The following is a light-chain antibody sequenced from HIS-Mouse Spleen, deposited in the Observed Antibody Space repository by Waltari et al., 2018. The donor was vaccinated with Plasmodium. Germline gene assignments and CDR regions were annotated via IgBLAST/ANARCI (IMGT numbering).Light chain of an antibody. Sequence: SALTQPASVSGSPGQSITIPCTVPSSAVGLYSLVAWYQQHPGKAPKLMIYEGSKRPSGVSNRFSGSKSGNTASLTISGLQAEDEADYYCCSYAGSSTYVFGTGTKVTVL. CDR3: CSYAGSSTYV. CDR1: SSAVGLYSL. CDR2: EGS. J-gene: IGLJ1*01. V-gene: IGLV2-23*01.